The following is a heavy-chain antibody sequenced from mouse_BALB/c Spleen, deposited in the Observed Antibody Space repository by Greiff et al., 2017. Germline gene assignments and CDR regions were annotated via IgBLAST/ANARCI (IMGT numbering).Heavy chain of an antibody. CDR2: ISSGGSYT. CDR1: GFTFSSYA. D-gene: IGHD1-1*01. CDR3: ARHVDYGSSYWYFDV. V-gene: IGHV5-9-3*01. Sequence: EVQLQESGGGLVKPGGSLKLSCAASGFTFSSYAMSWVRQTPEKRLEWVATISSGGSYTYYPDSVKGRFTISRDNAKNTLYLQMSSLRSEDTAMYYCARHVDYGSSYWYFDVWGAGTTVTVSS. J-gene: IGHJ1*01.